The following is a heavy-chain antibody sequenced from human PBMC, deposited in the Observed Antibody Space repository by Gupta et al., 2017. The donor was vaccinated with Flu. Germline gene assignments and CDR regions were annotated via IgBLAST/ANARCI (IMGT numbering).Heavy chain of an antibody. V-gene: IGHV3-23*01. CDR3: AKRLAVAGKNFDY. D-gene: IGHD6-19*01. CDR2: ISGSGGST. J-gene: IGHJ4*02. CDR1: GFPFSSYA. Sequence: EVQLLESGGGLVQPGGSLRLSWAASGFPFSSYAMSWVRQAPGKGLEWVSAISGSGGSTYYADSVKGRFTISRDNSKNTLYLQMNSLRAEDTAVYYCAKRLAVAGKNFDYWGQGTLVTVSS.